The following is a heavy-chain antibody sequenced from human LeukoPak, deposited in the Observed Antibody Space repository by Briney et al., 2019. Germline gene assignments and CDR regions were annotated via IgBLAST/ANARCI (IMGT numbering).Heavy chain of an antibody. D-gene: IGHD3-16*02. Sequence: PSETLSLTCTVSGGSISSYYWSWIRQPAGKGLEWIGRIYTSGSTNYNPSLKSRVTMSVDTSKNQFSLKLSSVTAADTAVYYCTRVRVRLGELSPPDYWGQGTLVTVSS. V-gene: IGHV4-4*07. J-gene: IGHJ4*02. CDR1: GGSISSYY. CDR2: IYTSGST. CDR3: TRVRVRLGELSPPDY.